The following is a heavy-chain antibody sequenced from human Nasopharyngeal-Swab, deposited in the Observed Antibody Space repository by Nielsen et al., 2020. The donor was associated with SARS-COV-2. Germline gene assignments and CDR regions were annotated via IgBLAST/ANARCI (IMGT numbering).Heavy chain of an antibody. CDR1: GGSFSGYY. CDR2: IYHSGST. V-gene: IGHV4-38-2*01. Sequence: SETLSLTCAVYGGSFSGYYWGWIRQPPGKGLEWIGSIYHSGSTYYNPSLKSRVTISVDTSKNQFSLKLSSVTAADTAVYYCARVGARDYVWGSYRPNPGGYWGQGTLVTVSS. J-gene: IGHJ4*02. CDR3: ARVGARDYVWGSYRPNPGGY. D-gene: IGHD3-16*02.